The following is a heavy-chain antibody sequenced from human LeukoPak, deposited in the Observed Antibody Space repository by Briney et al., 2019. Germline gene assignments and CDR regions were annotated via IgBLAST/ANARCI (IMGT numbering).Heavy chain of an antibody. J-gene: IGHJ4*02. CDR3: ARAGYYDSSELDYFDY. CDR2: ISAYNGNT. CDR1: GYTFTSYG. D-gene: IGHD3-22*01. Sequence: GASVKVSCKASGYTFTSYGISWVRQAPGQGLEWMGWISAYNGNTNYAQKLQGRVTMTTDTSTSTAYMELRSLRSDDTAVYYCARAGYYDSSELDYFDYWGQGTLVTVSS. V-gene: IGHV1-18*01.